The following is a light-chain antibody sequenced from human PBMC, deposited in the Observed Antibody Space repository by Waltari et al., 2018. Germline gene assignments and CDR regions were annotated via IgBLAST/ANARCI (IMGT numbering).Light chain of an antibody. Sequence: DIQMTQSTSSLSASVGERVTITCRASQSISSYLNWYQQKPGKAPKLLIYAASSLQSGVPSRFSGSGSGTDFTLTISSLQPEDFATYYCQQSYSTPYTFGQGTKLEI. CDR3: QQSYSTPYT. CDR2: AAS. V-gene: IGKV1-39*01. J-gene: IGKJ2*01. CDR1: QSISSY.